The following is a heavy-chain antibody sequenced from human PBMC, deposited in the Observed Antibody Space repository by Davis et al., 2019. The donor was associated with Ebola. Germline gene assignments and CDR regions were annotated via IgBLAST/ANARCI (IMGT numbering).Heavy chain of an antibody. J-gene: IGHJ6*02. Sequence: GESLKISCAASGFTFSSYSMNWVRQAPGKGLEWVSYISSSASHIYYADSVKGRFTISRDNAKNSLYLQMNSLRAEDTGVYYCARDLGFDILTGYTRNYQYYGMDVWGQGTTVTVSS. CDR3: ARDLGFDILTGYTRNYQYYGMDV. CDR2: ISSSASHI. V-gene: IGHV3-21*01. CDR1: GFTFSSYS. D-gene: IGHD3-9*01.